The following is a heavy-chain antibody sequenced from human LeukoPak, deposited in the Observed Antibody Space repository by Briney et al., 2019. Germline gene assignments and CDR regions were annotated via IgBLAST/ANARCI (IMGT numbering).Heavy chain of an antibody. D-gene: IGHD3/OR15-3a*01. CDR2: VKYDGSNT. V-gene: IGHV3-74*01. CDR1: GFTFSAYW. J-gene: IGHJ4*02. Sequence: GGSLRLSCAASGFTFSAYWMHWVRQAPGKGLVWVSRVKYDGSNTAYAASVKGRFTISRDNTRNILYLEMNSLRVEDTAVYYCARDLNWLLFHYWAQGALVTVSS. CDR3: ARDLNWLLFHY.